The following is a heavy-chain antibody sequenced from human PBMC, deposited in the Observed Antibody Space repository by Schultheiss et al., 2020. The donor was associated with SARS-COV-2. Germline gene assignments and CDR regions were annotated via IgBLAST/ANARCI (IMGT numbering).Heavy chain of an antibody. D-gene: IGHD5-24*01. CDR1: GFTFSSYW. CDR2: INSDGSST. Sequence: GGSLRLSFAASGFTFSSYWMHWVRQAPGKGLVWVSRINSDGSSTSYADSVKGRFTISRDNAKNTLYLQMNSLRAEDTAVYYCARGSGEMATIEDPNWFDPWGQGTLVTVSS. CDR3: ARGSGEMATIEDPNWFDP. J-gene: IGHJ5*02. V-gene: IGHV3-74*01.